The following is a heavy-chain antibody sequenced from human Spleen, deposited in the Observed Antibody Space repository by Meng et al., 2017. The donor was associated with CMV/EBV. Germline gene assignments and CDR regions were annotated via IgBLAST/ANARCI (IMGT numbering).Heavy chain of an antibody. J-gene: IGHJ5*02. Sequence: VSSGPYYWSWIRQPPGKGLEWIGYIYYSGSTNYNPSLKSRVTMSLDTSKNHFSLKLSSVTAADTAVYYCAGSTRTIFGVVRSGWFDPWGQGTLVTVSS. V-gene: IGHV4-61*03. D-gene: IGHD3-3*01. CDR3: AGSTRTIFGVVRSGWFDP. CDR1: VSSGPYY. CDR2: IYYSGST.